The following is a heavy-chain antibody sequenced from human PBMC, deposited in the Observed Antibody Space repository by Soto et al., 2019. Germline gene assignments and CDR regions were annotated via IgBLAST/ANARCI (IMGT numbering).Heavy chain of an antibody. J-gene: IGHJ4*02. D-gene: IGHD3-16*01. CDR2: IYPGDSDT. V-gene: IGHV5-51*01. CDR1: GYSFTSYW. Sequence: GESLKISCKGSGYSFTSYWIGWVRQMPGKGLEWMGIIYPGDSDTRYSPSFQGQVTISADKSISTAYLQWSSLKSSDTAMYYCARAPRGDGYKLHWGDYYFDYWGQGTLVTVSS. CDR3: ARAPRGDGYKLHWGDYYFDY.